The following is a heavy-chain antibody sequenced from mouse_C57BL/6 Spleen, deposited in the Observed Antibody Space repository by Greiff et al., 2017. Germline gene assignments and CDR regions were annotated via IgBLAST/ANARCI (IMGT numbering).Heavy chain of an antibody. Sequence: EVQLQESGEGLVKPGGSLKLSCAASGFTFSSYAMSWVRQTPEKRLEWVAYISSGGDYIYYADTVKGRFTISRDNARNTLYLQMSSLKSEDTAMYYCTRDQGTTVVGGDYAMDYWGQGTSVTVSS. V-gene: IGHV5-9-1*02. CDR1: GFTFSSYA. D-gene: IGHD1-1*01. J-gene: IGHJ4*01. CDR2: ISSGGDYI. CDR3: TRDQGTTVVGGDYAMDY.